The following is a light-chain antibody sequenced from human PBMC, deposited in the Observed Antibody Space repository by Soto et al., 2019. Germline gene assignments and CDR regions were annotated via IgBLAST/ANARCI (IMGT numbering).Light chain of an antibody. V-gene: IGKV3-15*01. J-gene: IGKJ4*01. CDR1: QYVGTR. Sequence: ELVLTQSPATLSSSPGETATLSCRASQYVGTRLAWYQHKPGQTPRLLIYDTSTRATGVPARFSGSRSGPEFTLTINSLQSEDFAIYYCQPYNNWPLTFGGGTKVDIK. CDR3: QPYNNWPLT. CDR2: DTS.